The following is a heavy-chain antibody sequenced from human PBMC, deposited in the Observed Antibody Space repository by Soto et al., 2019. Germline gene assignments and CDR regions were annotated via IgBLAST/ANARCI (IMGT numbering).Heavy chain of an antibody. V-gene: IGHV4-31*02. CDR1: GGSISSVNHY. CDR2: IFDSGTT. Sequence: QVQLEQSGPGLVKPSQTLSLTCKISGGSISSVNHYWSWIRPSPGEGLEWIGYIFDSGTTHYNPSLKGRVTISGDTSQSQFSLTIHSVTVADTAVYYCAREVSWIGGFDYWGQGTLVTVSS. J-gene: IGHJ4*02. D-gene: IGHD2-15*01. CDR3: AREVSWIGGFDY.